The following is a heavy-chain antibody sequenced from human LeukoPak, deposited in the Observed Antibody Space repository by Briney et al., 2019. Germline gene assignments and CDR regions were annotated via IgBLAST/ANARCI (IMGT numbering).Heavy chain of an antibody. Sequence: PSETLSLTCTVSGGSISSSSYYWGWIRQPPGRGLEWIGSIYYSGSTYYNPSLKSRVIISVDTSKNQLSLKLRSVTAADTAVYYCARGSSSLDYFDYWRQGTLVTVSS. CDR3: ARGSSSLDYFDY. J-gene: IGHJ4*02. CDR2: IYYSGST. D-gene: IGHD6-6*01. CDR1: GGSISSSSYY. V-gene: IGHV4-39*01.